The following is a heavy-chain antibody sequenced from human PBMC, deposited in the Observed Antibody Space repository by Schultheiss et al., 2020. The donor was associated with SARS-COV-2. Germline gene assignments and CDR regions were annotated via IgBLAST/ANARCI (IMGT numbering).Heavy chain of an antibody. J-gene: IGHJ4*02. CDR2: MYYSVNT. V-gene: IGHV4-59*08. CDR3: ARRRQDTNAYSYFDS. D-gene: IGHD4-11*01. Sequence: SETLSLTCSVSGSSITGFFWTWIRQPPGKGLEWIGYMYYSVNTWYNPSLKSRVTISGDTSKNQFSLTLSSVTAADTAVYYCARRRQDTNAYSYFDSWGQGTLVTVSS. CDR1: GSSITGFF.